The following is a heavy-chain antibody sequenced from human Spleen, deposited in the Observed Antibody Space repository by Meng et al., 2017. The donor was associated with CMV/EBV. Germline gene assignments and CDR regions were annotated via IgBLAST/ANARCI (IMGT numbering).Heavy chain of an antibody. CDR2: INHSGSN. Sequence: SQTLSLTCAVYGRSLSGYSWTWIRQPPGKGLEWIGEINHSGSNSYNPSLKSRLTISIAMSKNQFSLKLTSVTAADTAVYYCARGPIGPLDYWGQGTLVTVSS. D-gene: IGHD1-26*01. J-gene: IGHJ4*02. V-gene: IGHV4-34*01. CDR3: ARGPIGPLDY. CDR1: GRSLSGYS.